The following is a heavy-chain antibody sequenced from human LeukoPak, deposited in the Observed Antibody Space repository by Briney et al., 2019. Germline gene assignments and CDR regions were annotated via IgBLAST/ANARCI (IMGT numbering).Heavy chain of an antibody. J-gene: IGHJ2*01. CDR2: IYYSGST. CDR3: ARGGGVVGTNYWYFDL. CDR1: GGSISSGDYY. D-gene: IGHD6-19*01. Sequence: PSQTLSLTCTVSGGSISSGDYYWSWIRQPPGKGLEWIGYIYYSGSTYYNPSLKSRVTISVDTSKNQFSLKLSSVTAADTAVYYCARGGGVVGTNYWYFDLWGRGTLVTVSS. V-gene: IGHV4-30-4*01.